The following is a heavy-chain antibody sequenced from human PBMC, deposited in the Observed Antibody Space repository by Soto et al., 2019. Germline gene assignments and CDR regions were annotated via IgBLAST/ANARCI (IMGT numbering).Heavy chain of an antibody. D-gene: IGHD3-9*01. CDR3: ARDGFRRGFDRLLSRDSHYGMDV. CDR1: GGSISSYD. J-gene: IGHJ6*02. CDR2: IYYSGST. Sequence: SETLSLTCTVSGGSISSYDWSWIRHPPGKGLEWIGYIYYSGSTNYNPSLKSRVTISVDTSKNQFSLKLSSVTAADTAVYYCARDGFRRGFDRLLSRDSHYGMDVWRQGTLVTVSS. V-gene: IGHV4-59*01.